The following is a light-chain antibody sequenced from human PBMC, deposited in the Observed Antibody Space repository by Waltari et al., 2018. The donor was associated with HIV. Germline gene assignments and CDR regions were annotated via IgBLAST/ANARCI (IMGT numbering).Light chain of an antibody. CDR1: ESVLSSSNNVNY. Sequence: DIVLTQSPETLSVSLGERSAIPCKSGESVLSSSNNVNYFAWYQQRPGQPPTLLFSEASSRSSGVPARFTASGSRTDFTLTIDDLQADDVAVYFCQQYYSTPTFGRGTQLV. J-gene: IGKJ5*01. V-gene: IGKV4-1*01. CDR3: QQYYSTPT. CDR2: EAS.